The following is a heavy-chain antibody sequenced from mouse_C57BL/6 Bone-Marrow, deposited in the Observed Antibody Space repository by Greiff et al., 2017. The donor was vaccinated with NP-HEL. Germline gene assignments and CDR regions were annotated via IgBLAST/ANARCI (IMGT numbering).Heavy chain of an antibody. Sequence: QVQLQQSGAELARPGASVKLSCKASGYTFTSYGISWVKQRTGQGLEWIGEIYPRSGNTYYNEKFKGKATLTADKSSSTAYMELRSLTSVDSAVYFCARHDYYGSSHWYFDVWGTGTTVTVSS. CDR3: ARHDYYGSSHWYFDV. D-gene: IGHD1-1*01. CDR2: IYPRSGNT. CDR1: GYTFTSYG. V-gene: IGHV1-81*01. J-gene: IGHJ1*03.